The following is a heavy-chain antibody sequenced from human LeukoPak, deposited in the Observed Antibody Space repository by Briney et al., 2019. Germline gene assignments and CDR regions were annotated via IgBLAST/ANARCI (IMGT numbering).Heavy chain of an antibody. CDR2: IYYSGST. CDR1: GGSISSHY. Sequence: SETLSLTCTVSGGSISSHYWSWIRQPPGNGLEWIGYIYYSGSTTYTPSLKSRVTISLDTSKNQFSLKLSSVTAADTAVYYCARQRTHDTMIVVVTNWFDPWGQGTLVTVSS. D-gene: IGHD3-22*01. CDR3: ARQRTHDTMIVVVTNWFDP. J-gene: IGHJ5*02. V-gene: IGHV4-59*08.